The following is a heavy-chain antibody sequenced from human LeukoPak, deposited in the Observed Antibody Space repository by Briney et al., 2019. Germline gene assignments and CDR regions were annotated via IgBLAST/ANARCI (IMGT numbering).Heavy chain of an antibody. CDR1: VYTFTGYY. V-gene: IGHV1-2*02. CDR3: ARGNSRDILTGYYSAAFDY. CDR2: INPNSGGT. D-gene: IGHD3-9*01. Sequence: GASVTVSCKASVYTFTGYYMHWVRQAPGQGLEWMGWINPNSGGTNYAQKFQGRVTMTRDTSISTAYMELSRLRSDHTAVYYCARGNSRDILTGYYSAAFDYWGQGTLVTVSS. J-gene: IGHJ4*02.